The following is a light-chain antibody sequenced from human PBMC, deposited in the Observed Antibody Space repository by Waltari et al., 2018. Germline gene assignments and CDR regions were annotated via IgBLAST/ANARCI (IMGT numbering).Light chain of an antibody. J-gene: IGLJ2*01. CDR2: EGS. CDR3: CSYAGSSIHVV. V-gene: IGLV2-23*01. CDR1: SSDVGRYNL. Sequence: QSALTQPASVSGSPGQSITISCTGTSSDVGRYNLVSRYQQHPGKAPKLMIYEGSKRPSGVSNRFSGSKSGNTASLTISGLQAEDEADYYCCSYAGSSIHVVFGGGTKLTVL.